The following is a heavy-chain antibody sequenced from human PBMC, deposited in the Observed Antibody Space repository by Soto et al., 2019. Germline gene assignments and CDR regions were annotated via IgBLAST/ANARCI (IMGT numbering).Heavy chain of an antibody. J-gene: IGHJ4*02. V-gene: IGHV3-21*01. CDR3: AREGIAVAGYYFDY. CDR2: ISSSSSYI. Sequence: ESGGGLVKPGGSLRLSCAASGFTFSSCSMNWVRQAPGKGLEWVSSISSSSSYIYYADSVKGRFTISRDNAKNSLYLQMNSLRAEDTAVYYCAREGIAVAGYYFDYWGQGTLVTVSS. CDR1: GFTFSSCS. D-gene: IGHD6-19*01.